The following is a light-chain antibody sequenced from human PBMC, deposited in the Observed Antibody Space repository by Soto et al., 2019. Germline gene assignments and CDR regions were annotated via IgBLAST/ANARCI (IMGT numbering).Light chain of an antibody. V-gene: IGKV3-15*01. J-gene: IGKJ4*01. CDR3: QQYDNWPSVT. CDR1: QSVGRS. Sequence: IFVTQSPATLSVSRWEIATLSWRASQSVGRSLAWYQQKPGQAPRLLIYGTSARATGIPATFSGSGSGTEFTLTISSLQSEDFAIYYCQQYDNWPSVTFGGGTKVDIK. CDR2: GTS.